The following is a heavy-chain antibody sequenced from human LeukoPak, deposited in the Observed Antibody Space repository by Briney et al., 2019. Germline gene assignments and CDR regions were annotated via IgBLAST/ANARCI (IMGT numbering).Heavy chain of an antibody. D-gene: IGHD3-9*01. J-gene: IGHJ4*02. CDR2: IYYSGST. Sequence: SETLSLTCSVSGGSMNSYYWSWIRQSPGRGLEWIGYIYYSGSTNYNPSLKSRVTISVDTSKNQFSLKLSSVTAADTAVYYCARHVWLQPFDYWGQGTLVTVSS. V-gene: IGHV4-59*08. CDR3: ARHVWLQPFDY. CDR1: GGSMNSYY.